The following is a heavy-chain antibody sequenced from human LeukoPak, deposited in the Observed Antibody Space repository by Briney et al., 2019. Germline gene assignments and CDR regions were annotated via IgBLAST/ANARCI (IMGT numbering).Heavy chain of an antibody. Sequence: GSLRLSCAGSGFTFSSYWMSWVRQAPGKGLEWVSYISSSGSMLHYADSVEGRFTISRDNAKNSLYLQMSSLRVEDTAVYYCTRRPYSSSWYYFDYWGQGTLVTVSS. V-gene: IGHV3-48*04. CDR3: TRRPYSSSWYYFDY. CDR1: GFTFSSYW. CDR2: ISSSGSML. D-gene: IGHD6-13*01. J-gene: IGHJ4*02.